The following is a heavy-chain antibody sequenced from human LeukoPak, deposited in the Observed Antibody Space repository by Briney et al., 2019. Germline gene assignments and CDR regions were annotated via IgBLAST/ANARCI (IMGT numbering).Heavy chain of an antibody. V-gene: IGHV3-9*01. J-gene: IGHJ4*02. CDR3: AKGNSPYYYDDNAFYPY. CDR1: GFTFHDYA. Sequence: PGGSLRLSCASSGFTFHDYAMHWVRQAPGKGLEWASGISWNGGDVQYADSVKGRFTISRDNARTSLYLQMNNLRDDDTAFYYCAKGNSPYYYDDNAFYPYWGQGALVTVSS. CDR2: ISWNGGDV. D-gene: IGHD3-22*01.